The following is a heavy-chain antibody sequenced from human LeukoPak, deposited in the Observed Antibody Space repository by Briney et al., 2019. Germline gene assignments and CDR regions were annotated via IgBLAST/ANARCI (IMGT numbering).Heavy chain of an antibody. CDR2: ISAYNGNT. CDR3: ARAAPRGSYSY. Sequence: GASVKVSCKASGGTFSNYAIGWVRQAPGQGLEWMGWISAYNGNTNYAQKLQGRVTMTTDTSTSTAYMELRSLRSDDTAVYYCARAAPRGSYSYWGQGTLVTVSS. J-gene: IGHJ4*02. D-gene: IGHD1-26*01. V-gene: IGHV1-18*01. CDR1: GGTFSNYA.